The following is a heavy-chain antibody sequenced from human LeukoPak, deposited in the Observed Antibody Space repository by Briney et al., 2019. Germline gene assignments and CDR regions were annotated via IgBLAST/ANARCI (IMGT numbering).Heavy chain of an antibody. D-gene: IGHD2-8*02. J-gene: IGHJ3*02. CDR2: ISGSGGST. CDR3: AKDRVLLDAFDI. V-gene: IGHV3-23*01. Sequence: GGSLRLSCAASGFTFSSYAMSWVRQAPGKGLEWVSAISGSGGSTYYADSVEGRFTISRDNSKNTLYLQMNSLRAEDTAVYYCAKDRVLLDAFDIWGQGTMVTVSS. CDR1: GFTFSSYA.